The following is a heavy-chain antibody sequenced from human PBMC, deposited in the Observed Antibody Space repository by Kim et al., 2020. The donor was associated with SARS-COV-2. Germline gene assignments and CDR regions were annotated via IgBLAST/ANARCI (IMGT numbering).Heavy chain of an antibody. V-gene: IGHV3-21*04. D-gene: IGHD3-9*01. Sequence: VKGRFTISRDNAKNSLYRQMNSLRAEDTAVYYCARDLTDVLTGYLFDYWGQGTLVTVSS. J-gene: IGHJ4*02. CDR3: ARDLTDVLTGYLFDY.